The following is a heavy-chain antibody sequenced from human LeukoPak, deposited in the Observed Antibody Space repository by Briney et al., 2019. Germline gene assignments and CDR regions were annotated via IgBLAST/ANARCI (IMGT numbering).Heavy chain of an antibody. Sequence: GGSLRLSCAASGFSFNTYAMHWVRQAPGKGLEWVAFLRYDGSNIQYAGPVKGRFTISRDNSKNTLDLQMNSLRPEDTAVYYCAKENFWSGRPYFDYWGQGTLVTVSS. CDR2: LRYDGSNI. V-gene: IGHV3-30*02. J-gene: IGHJ4*02. CDR3: AKENFWSGRPYFDY. D-gene: IGHD3-3*01. CDR1: GFSFNTYA.